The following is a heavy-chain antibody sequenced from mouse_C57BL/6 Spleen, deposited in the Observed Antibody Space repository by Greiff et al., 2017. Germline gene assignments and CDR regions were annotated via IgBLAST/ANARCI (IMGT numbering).Heavy chain of an antibody. CDR3: AREGVYGNYPLYAMDY. J-gene: IGHJ4*01. CDR2: IYPGGGDT. CDR1: GYAFSSSW. V-gene: IGHV1-82*01. D-gene: IGHD2-1*01. Sequence: QVQLQQSGPELVKPGASVKISCKASGYAFSSSWMNWVKQRPGKGLEWIGRIYPGGGDTNYNGKFKGKATLTADKSSSTAYMQLSSLTSEDSAVYFGAREGVYGNYPLYAMDYWGQGTSVTVSS.